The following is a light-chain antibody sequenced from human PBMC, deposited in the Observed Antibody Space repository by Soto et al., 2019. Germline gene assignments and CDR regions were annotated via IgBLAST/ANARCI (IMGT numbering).Light chain of an antibody. V-gene: IGKV3-20*01. CDR1: QSVWNNY. Sequence: EIVLTQSPGTLSLSPGERATLSCRASQSVWNNYLAWYQQKPGQAPRLVIYGASWRATGIPDRFGGSGSGTDFTLTISRLEPEDFAVYICHQYCRSPPLAFGGGTKVEIK. CDR3: HQYCRSPPLA. CDR2: GAS. J-gene: IGKJ4*01.